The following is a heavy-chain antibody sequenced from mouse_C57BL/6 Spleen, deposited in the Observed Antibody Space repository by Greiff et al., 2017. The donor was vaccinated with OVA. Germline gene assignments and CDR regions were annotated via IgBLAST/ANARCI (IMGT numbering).Heavy chain of an antibody. CDR2: ISSGSSTI. Sequence: EVKLMESGGGLVKPGGSLKLSCAASGFTFSDYGMHWVRQAPEKGLEWVAYISSGSSTIYYADTVKGRFTISRDNAKNTLFLQMTGRKSEDTAMYYCATNWEFAYWGQGTLVTVSA. J-gene: IGHJ3*01. D-gene: IGHD4-1*01. CDR1: GFTFSDYG. CDR3: ATNWEFAY. V-gene: IGHV5-17*01.